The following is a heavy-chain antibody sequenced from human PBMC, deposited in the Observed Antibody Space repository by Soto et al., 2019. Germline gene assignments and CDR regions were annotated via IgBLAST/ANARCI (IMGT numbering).Heavy chain of an antibody. CDR2: IHPSGGST. CDR1: GYTFNTYY. J-gene: IGHJ4*02. V-gene: IGHV1-46*02. CDR3: AKGNSIAAAGTAYFDY. Sequence: ASVKVSCKPSGYTFNTYYLHWVRQAPGQALEWMGVIHPSGGSTYYADSVKGRFTISRDNSKNTLYLQMNSLRAEDTAVYYCAKGNSIAAAGTAYFDYWGQGTLVTVSS. D-gene: IGHD6-13*01.